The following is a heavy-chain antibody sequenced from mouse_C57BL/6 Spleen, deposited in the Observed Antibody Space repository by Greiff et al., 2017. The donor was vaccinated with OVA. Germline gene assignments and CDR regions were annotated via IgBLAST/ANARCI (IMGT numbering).Heavy chain of an antibody. D-gene: IGHD2-1*01. CDR2: INPGSGGT. CDR1: GYAFTNYL. Sequence: QVQLQQSGAELVRPGTSVKVSCKASGYAFTNYLIEWVKQRPGQGLEWIGVINPGSGGTNYNEKFKGNATLTADKSSSTAYMQLSSLTSEDSAVYFCARQEGNYPAWFAYWGQGTLVTVSA. CDR3: ARQEGNYPAWFAY. V-gene: IGHV1-54*01. J-gene: IGHJ3*01.